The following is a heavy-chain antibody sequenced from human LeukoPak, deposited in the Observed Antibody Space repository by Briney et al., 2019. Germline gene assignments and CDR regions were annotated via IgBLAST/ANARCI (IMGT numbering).Heavy chain of an antibody. V-gene: IGHV1-8*01. J-gene: IGHJ6*02. D-gene: IGHD3-22*01. CDR3: ARVRGVVVIRYYYYGMDV. CDR1: RYTFTSYD. Sequence: ASVKVSCKASRYTFTSYDINWVRQATGQGLEWMGWMNPNSGNTGYAQKFQGRVTMTRNTSISTAYMELSSLRSEDTAVYYCARVRGVVVIRYYYYGMDVWGQGTTVTVSS. CDR2: MNPNSGNT.